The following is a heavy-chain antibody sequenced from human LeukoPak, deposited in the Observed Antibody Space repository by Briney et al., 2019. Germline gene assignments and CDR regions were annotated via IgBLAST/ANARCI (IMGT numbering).Heavy chain of an antibody. J-gene: IGHJ6*03. CDR2: IYYNGNT. CDR1: GGSIISSSYY. Sequence: SEILSLTCIVSGGSIISSSYYWGWIRQPPGKGLEWIGSIYYNGNTDYNPSLKSRVTISVETSKNQFSLKLSAVTAADTAVYYCARDRFDDSSGYYYHYYYYMDVWGKGTTVTVSS. D-gene: IGHD3-22*01. V-gene: IGHV4-39*07. CDR3: ARDRFDDSSGYYYHYYYYMDV.